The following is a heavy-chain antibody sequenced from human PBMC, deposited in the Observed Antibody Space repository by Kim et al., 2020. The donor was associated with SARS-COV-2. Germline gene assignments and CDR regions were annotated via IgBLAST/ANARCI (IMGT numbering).Heavy chain of an antibody. V-gene: IGHV3-74*01. CDR1: GFTFSSYW. D-gene: IGHD1-26*01. CDR2: INSDGSST. Sequence: GGSLRLSCAASGFTFSSYWMHWVRQAPGKGLVWVSRINSDGSSTSYADSVKGRFTISRDNAKNTLYLQMNSLRAEDTAVYYCARAVYMGAANAWGQGTLVTVSS. CDR3: ARAVYMGAANA. J-gene: IGHJ5*02.